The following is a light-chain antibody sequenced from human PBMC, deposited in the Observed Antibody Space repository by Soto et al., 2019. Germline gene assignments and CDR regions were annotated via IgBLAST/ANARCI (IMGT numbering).Light chain of an antibody. CDR2: XXX. CDR1: QIVTTY. V-gene: IGKV3-11*01. CDR3: QQRSSGLT. J-gene: IGKJ1*01. Sequence: EIVLTQSPASLSLSPGEQASLSCRASQIVTTYLAWYQQKPGQPPSLLIYXXXXXATGIPARFSGSGSXXDFTLXXAXXDPEDFAVYYCQQRSSGLTFGQGTNVDIE.